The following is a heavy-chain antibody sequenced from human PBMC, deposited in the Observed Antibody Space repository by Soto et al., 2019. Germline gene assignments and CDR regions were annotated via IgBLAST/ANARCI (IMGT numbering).Heavy chain of an antibody. J-gene: IGHJ4*02. V-gene: IGHV1-3*01. CDR1: GYTFTSYA. CDR3: ASYYYGSGRPAPFDY. D-gene: IGHD3-10*01. Sequence: QVQLVQSGAEVKKPGASVKVSCKASGYTFTSYAMHWVRQAPGQRLEWMGWINAGNGNTKYSQKFQGRVTITRDTSASTAYMERSSLRSEDTAVYYCASYYYGSGRPAPFDYWGQGTLVTVSS. CDR2: INAGNGNT.